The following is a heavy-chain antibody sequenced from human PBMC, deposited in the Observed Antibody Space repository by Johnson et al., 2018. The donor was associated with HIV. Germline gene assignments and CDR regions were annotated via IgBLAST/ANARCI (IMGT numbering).Heavy chain of an antibody. CDR3: ARDFSVEYERGAFDI. Sequence: QVQLVESGGGVVQPGRSLRLSCAASGFTFSSYPVHWVRQAPGKGLEWVAVISYDATNKYYADSVKGRFTISRDNSKNTLYLQMNSLRPEDTAVYYCARDFSVEYERGAFDIWGQGTMVTVSS. V-gene: IGHV3-30-3*01. CDR2: ISYDATNK. CDR1: GFTFSSYP. D-gene: IGHD2/OR15-2a*01. J-gene: IGHJ3*02.